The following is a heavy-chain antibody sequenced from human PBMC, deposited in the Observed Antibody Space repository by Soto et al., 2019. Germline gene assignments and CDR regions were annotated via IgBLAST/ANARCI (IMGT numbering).Heavy chain of an antibody. Sequence: QVQLQQWGAGLLMPSETLSLTCAVYGGSFSGYYWSWIRQPPGKGLEWIGEINHSGGTNYNPSLKSRITISGDTSKNQFSLKLTSVTAADTAVYYCARTYSSSWSPLEYWGQGTLVTVSS. V-gene: IGHV4-34*01. D-gene: IGHD6-13*01. CDR2: INHSGGT. J-gene: IGHJ4*02. CDR1: GGSFSGYY. CDR3: ARTYSSSWSPLEY.